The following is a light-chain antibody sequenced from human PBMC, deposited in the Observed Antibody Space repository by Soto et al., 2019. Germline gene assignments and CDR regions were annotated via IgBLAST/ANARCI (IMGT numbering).Light chain of an antibody. CDR2: DAS. V-gene: IGKV1-5*01. CDR3: KPPNSYWQ. Sequence: DSQVAHCPSTVSGSGVDRVTLSCRASQSISSWLAWYQQKPGKAPKLLIYDASTLESVFPSRFSGSGPGTEFTLTLSSPQPPHFPTYSRKPPNSYWQFGPGTRLEIK. CDR1: QSISSW. J-gene: IGKJ5*01.